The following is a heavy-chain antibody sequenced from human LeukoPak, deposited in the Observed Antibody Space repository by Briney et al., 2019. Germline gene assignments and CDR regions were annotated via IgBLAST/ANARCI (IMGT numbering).Heavy chain of an antibody. CDR2: IEQDGSKK. D-gene: IGHD3-22*01. J-gene: IGHJ4*02. V-gene: IGHV3-7*03. CDR3: ATPLDYYDTGGYHQGGD. CDR1: GFTFSSYW. Sequence: PGGSLRLSCAASGFTFSSYWMTWVRQAPGKGLEWVANIEQDGSKKNYVDSVKGRFTISRDNAKNSLYLQMNSLRAEDTAVYYCATPLDYYDTGGYHQGGDWGQGTLVTVSS.